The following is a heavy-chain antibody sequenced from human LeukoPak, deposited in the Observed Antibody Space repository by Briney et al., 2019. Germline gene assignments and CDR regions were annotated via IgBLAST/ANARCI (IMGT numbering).Heavy chain of an antibody. J-gene: IGHJ5*02. CDR3: AKDTHCSGGSCYNWFDP. Sequence: GGSLRLSCAASGFTFSSYGMHWVRQAPGKGLEWVAVISYDGSNKYYADSVKGRFTISRDNSKNTLYLQMNSLRAEDTAVYYCAKDTHCSGGSCYNWFDPWSQGTLVTVSS. D-gene: IGHD2-15*01. CDR1: GFTFSSYG. V-gene: IGHV3-30*18. CDR2: ISYDGSNK.